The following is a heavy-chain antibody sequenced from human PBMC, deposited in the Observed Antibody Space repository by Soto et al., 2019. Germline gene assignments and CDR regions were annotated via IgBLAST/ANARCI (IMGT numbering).Heavy chain of an antibody. CDR3: AREEVAYFGSGSHNWFDP. D-gene: IGHD3-10*01. V-gene: IGHV4-31*03. J-gene: IGHJ5*02. Sequence: SETLSLTCTVSGGSVNVGDHYWRCIRPFPGRGLEWIGYISYSGNTYYNPSLKGRVTLSLDISKSQFSLKLASVTAADTAVYYCAREEVAYFGSGSHNWFDPWGQGTLVTVSS. CDR2: ISYSGNT. CDR1: GGSVNVGDHY.